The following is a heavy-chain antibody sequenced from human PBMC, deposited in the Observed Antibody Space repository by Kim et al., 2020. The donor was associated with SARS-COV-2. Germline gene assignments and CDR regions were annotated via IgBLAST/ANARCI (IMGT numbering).Heavy chain of an antibody. Sequence: PSLKSRVTISVDTSKNQFSRKLSSATAADTAVYYCAREGDVGDPDAFDIWGQGTMVTVSS. J-gene: IGHJ3*02. V-gene: IGHV4-31*02. CDR3: AREGDVGDPDAFDI. D-gene: IGHD3-16*01.